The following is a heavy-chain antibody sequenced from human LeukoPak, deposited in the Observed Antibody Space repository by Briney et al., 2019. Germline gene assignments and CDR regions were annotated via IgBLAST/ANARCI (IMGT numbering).Heavy chain of an antibody. V-gene: IGHV3-30-3*01. J-gene: IGHJ4*02. D-gene: IGHD3-22*01. Sequence: GGSLRLSCAASGFTFSSYAMHWVRQAPGKGLEWLAVISYDGSNKYYADSVKGRFTISRDNSKNTLYLQMNSLRAEDTAVYYCARERITYYYDSSGYTFDYWGQGTLVTVSS. CDR1: GFTFSSYA. CDR3: ARERITYYYDSSGYTFDY. CDR2: ISYDGSNK.